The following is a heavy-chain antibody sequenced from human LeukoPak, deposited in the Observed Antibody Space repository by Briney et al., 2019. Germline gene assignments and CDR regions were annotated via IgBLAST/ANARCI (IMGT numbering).Heavy chain of an antibody. Sequence: SETLSLTCTVSGYSISSGYYWGWIRQPPGKGLEWIGSIYHSGSTYYNPSLKSRVTISVDTSKNQFSLKLSSVTAADTAVYYCARDLPYYYDSSGYSYYFDCWGQGTLVTVSS. J-gene: IGHJ4*02. V-gene: IGHV4-38-2*02. CDR2: IYHSGST. D-gene: IGHD3-22*01. CDR3: ARDLPYYYDSSGYSYYFDC. CDR1: GYSISSGYY.